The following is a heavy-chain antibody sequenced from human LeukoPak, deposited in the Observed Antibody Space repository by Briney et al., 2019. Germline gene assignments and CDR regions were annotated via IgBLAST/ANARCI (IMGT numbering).Heavy chain of an antibody. CDR1: GVSISSYH. CDR2: IYNSGST. D-gene: IGHD3-16*01. CDR3: ARDWRYAGGVDY. V-gene: IGHV4-59*01. Sequence: SETLSLTCTVSGVSISSYHWTWIRQPPGEGLEWIGHIYNSGSTNYNPSLRGRGTISLDTSKNQVSLKLSSVTAADTAMYYCARDWRYAGGVDYWGQGTLVTVSS. J-gene: IGHJ4*02.